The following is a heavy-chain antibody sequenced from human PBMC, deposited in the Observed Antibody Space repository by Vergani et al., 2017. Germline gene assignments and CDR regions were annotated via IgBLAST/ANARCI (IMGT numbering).Heavy chain of an antibody. D-gene: IGHD2-2*01. CDR1: GYIFTNYA. CDR2: INTNTGNP. J-gene: IGHJ5*02. Sequence: QVQLVQSGSELKKPGASVKVSCKASGYIFTNYAMNWVRQAPGQGLEWMGWINTNTGNPTYAQGFTGRFVFSLDTSVSTAYLQISSLKAEDTAVYYCARTDIVVIPAAIPRGFDPWGQGTLVTVSS. V-gene: IGHV7-4-1*02. CDR3: ARTDIVVIPAAIPRGFDP.